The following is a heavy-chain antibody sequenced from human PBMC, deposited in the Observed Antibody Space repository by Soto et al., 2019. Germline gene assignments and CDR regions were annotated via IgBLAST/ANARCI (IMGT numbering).Heavy chain of an antibody. CDR3: TTSFRVWLSYFDY. D-gene: IGHD3-22*01. Sequence: GGSLRLSCAASGFTFSNAWMNWVRQAPGKGLEWVGRIKSKTDGGTTDYAAPVKGRFTISRDDSKNTLYLQMNSLKTEDTAVYYCTTSFRVWLSYFDYWGQGTLVTVSS. CDR2: IKSKTDGGTT. CDR1: GFTFSNAW. J-gene: IGHJ4*02. V-gene: IGHV3-15*07.